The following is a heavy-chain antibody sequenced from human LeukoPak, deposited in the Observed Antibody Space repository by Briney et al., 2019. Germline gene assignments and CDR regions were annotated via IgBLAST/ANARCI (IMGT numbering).Heavy chain of an antibody. D-gene: IGHD4-11*01. CDR3: SGLSGSHSIY. V-gene: IGHV3-7*01. CDR2: IKPDGTDK. J-gene: IGHJ4*02. CDR1: GFTFSNVW. Sequence: GGSLRLSWGASGFTFSNVWMNWVRQTPGKGLEWLANIKPDGTDKVYVDSVKGRFTISRDNAKNSVYLQLNSLRVEDTGVYYCSGLSGSHSIYWRQGTLVTVSS.